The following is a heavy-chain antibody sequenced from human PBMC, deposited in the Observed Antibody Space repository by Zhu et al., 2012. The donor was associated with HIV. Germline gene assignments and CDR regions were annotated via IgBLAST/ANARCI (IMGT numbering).Heavy chain of an antibody. J-gene: IGHJ4*02. Sequence: QVQLQQSGPGLVKPSETLSLSCSVSGGSMSSHYWNWIRQPPGKGLQWIGYMYSSGSTKYNFSLKSRVTISLDMSRNQFSLILNSVTAADTAVYYCARSAKGXLVFDYWGQGALVT. CDR2: MYSSGST. V-gene: IGHV4-59*11. CDR3: ARSAKGXLVFDY. CDR1: GGSMSSHY. D-gene: IGHD1-1*01.